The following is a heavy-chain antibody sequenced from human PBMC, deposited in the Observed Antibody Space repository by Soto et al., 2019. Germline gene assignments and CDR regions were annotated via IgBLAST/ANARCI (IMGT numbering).Heavy chain of an antibody. V-gene: IGHV4-61*01. CDR2: IYYSGST. D-gene: IGHD2-15*01. J-gene: IGHJ6*03. CDR1: GGSVSSGSYY. Sequence: PSETLSLTCTVSGGSVSSGSYYWSWIRQPPGKGLEWIGYIYYSGSTNYNPSLKSRVTISVDTSKNQFSLKLNSVTAADTAVYYCASGTIVVVVAALSVPCYYMDVWGKGTTVTVSS. CDR3: ASGTIVVVVAALSVPCYYMDV.